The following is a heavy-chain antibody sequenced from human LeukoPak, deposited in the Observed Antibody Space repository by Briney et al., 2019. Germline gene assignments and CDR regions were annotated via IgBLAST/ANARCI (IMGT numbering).Heavy chain of an antibody. CDR3: AKDQAGYSSGWYYFDY. Sequence: GGSLRLSCAASGFTFSSYGMHWVRQAPGKGLEWVSAISGSGGSTYYADSVKGRFTISRDNSKNTLYLQMNSLRAEDTAVYYCAKDQAGYSSGWYYFDYWGQGTLVTVSS. CDR2: ISGSGGST. CDR1: GFTFSSYG. D-gene: IGHD6-19*01. J-gene: IGHJ4*02. V-gene: IGHV3-23*01.